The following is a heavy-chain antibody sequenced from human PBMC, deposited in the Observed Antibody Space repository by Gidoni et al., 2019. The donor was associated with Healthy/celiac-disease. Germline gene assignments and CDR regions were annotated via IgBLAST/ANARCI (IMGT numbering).Heavy chain of an antibody. V-gene: IGHV3-23*01. Sequence: EVQLLESGGGLVQPGGSLRLSCAASGFPFSSYAMSWVRQAPGKGLGWVSAISGSGGSTYYADSVKGRFTISRDNSKNTLYLQMNSLRAEDTAVYYCAKDLAPYYYDSSGYPNYYYGMDVWGQGTTVTVSS. CDR1: GFPFSSYA. CDR2: ISGSGGST. J-gene: IGHJ6*02. D-gene: IGHD3-22*01. CDR3: AKDLAPYYYDSSGYPNYYYGMDV.